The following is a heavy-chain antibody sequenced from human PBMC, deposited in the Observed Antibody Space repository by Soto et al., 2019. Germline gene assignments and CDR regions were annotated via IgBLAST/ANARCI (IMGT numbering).Heavy chain of an antibody. V-gene: IGHV1-18*01. CDR3: ARDPTPPDY. CDR1: GYTFASYA. CDR2: ISAYNGNT. J-gene: IGHJ4*02. Sequence: ASVKVSCKASGYTFASYAISWMRQAPGQGLEWMGWISAYNGNTDYAQKLQGRVTMTTDTSTSTAYMELRSLRSDDTAVYYCARDPTPPDYWGQGTLVTVSS.